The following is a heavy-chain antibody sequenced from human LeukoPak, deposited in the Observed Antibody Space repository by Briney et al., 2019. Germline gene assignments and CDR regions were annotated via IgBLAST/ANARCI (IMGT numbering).Heavy chain of an antibody. CDR3: AKDPRSGYSYGWYSD. CDR1: GFTFSSYG. D-gene: IGHD5-18*01. J-gene: IGHJ4*02. CDR2: IRYDGSNK. Sequence: GGSLRLSCAASGFTFSSYGMHWVRQAPGKGLDWVAFIRYDGSNKYYADSVKGRFTISRDNSKNTLYLQMNSLRVEDTAVYYCAKDPRSGYSYGWYSDWGQGTLVTVSS. V-gene: IGHV3-30*02.